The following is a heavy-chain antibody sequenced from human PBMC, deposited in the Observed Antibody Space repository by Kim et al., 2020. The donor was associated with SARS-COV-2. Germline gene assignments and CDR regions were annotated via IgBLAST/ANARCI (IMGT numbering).Heavy chain of an antibody. CDR2: IIPILGIA. J-gene: IGHJ6*01. D-gene: IGHD3-10*01. CDR3: ARDLRVRGAKVYYYYYYGM. CDR1: GGTFSSYA. V-gene: IGHV1-69*04. Sequence: SVKVSCKASGGTFSSYAISWVRQAPGQGLEWMGRIIPILGIANYAQKFQGRVTITADKSTSTAYMELSSLRSEDTAVYYCARDLRVRGAKVYYYYYYGM.